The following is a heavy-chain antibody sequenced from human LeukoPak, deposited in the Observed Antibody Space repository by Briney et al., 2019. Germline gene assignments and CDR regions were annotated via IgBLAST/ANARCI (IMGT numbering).Heavy chain of an antibody. Sequence: ASVKISCKASGYTFTSYYMHWVRQAPGQGLEWMGIINPSGGSTSYAQKFQGRVTMTEDTSTDTAYMELSSLRSEDTAVYYCATGGLDWHYFGFDYWGQGTLVTVSS. J-gene: IGHJ4*02. CDR3: ATGGLDWHYFGFDY. CDR2: INPSGGST. CDR1: GYTFTSYY. D-gene: IGHD1-7*01. V-gene: IGHV1-46*01.